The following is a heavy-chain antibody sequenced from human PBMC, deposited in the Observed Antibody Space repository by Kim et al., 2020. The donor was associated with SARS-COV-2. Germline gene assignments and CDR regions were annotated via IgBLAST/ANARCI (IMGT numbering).Heavy chain of an antibody. CDR1: GFTFSSYG. CDR2: IWYDGSNK. Sequence: GGSLRLSCAASGFTFSSYGMHWVRQAPGKGLEWVAVIWYDGSNKYYADSVKGRFTISRDNSKNTLYLQMNSLRAEDTAVYYCAREYKNMHSYDYWGQGTLVTVSS. D-gene: IGHD1-1*01. V-gene: IGHV3-33*01. J-gene: IGHJ4*02. CDR3: AREYKNMHSYDY.